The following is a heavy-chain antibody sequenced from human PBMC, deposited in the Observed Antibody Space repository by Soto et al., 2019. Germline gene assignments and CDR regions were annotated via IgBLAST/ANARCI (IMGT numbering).Heavy chain of an antibody. V-gene: IGHV3-30-3*01. Sequence: QVQLVESGGGVVQPGRSLRLSCAASGFTFSSYAMHWVRQAPGKGLEWVAVISYDGSKKYYADSVKCRFTISRDNSKNTLYLQMNSLRAEDTAVYYCARDYYRFNSGYGFSMDVWGQGTSVTVSS. CDR3: ARDYYRFNSGYGFSMDV. CDR1: GFTFSSYA. D-gene: IGHD5-12*01. J-gene: IGHJ6*02. CDR2: ISYDGSKK.